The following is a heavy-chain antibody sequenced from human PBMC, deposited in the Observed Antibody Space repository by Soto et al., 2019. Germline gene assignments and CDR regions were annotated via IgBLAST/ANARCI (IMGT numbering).Heavy chain of an antibody. CDR3: ARALRRYSNDED. Sequence: LSLTCTVSCGSISTNNWWNWVRQPPGKGLEWSGEIYHTESTKYSPSLQSRVTISVDKSRNQFSLRLTSVTTADTAVYYCARALRRYSNDEDWGQGTLVTVS. CDR1: CGSISTNNW. V-gene: IGHV4-4*02. CDR2: IYHTEST. D-gene: IGHD5-12*01. J-gene: IGHJ1*01.